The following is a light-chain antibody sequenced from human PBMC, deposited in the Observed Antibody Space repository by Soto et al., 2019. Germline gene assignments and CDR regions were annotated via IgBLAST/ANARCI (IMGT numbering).Light chain of an antibody. V-gene: IGLV1-44*01. J-gene: IGLJ2*01. CDR2: SNN. CDR1: SSNIRSNT. CDR3: AAWDDSLNGVA. Sequence: QAVVTQPPSASGTPGQRVTISCSGSSSNIRSNTVNWYQQLPGTAPKLLIYSNNQRPSGVPDRFSGSKSGTSASLAISGLQSEDEADYYCAAWDDSLNGVAFGGGTKLTVL.